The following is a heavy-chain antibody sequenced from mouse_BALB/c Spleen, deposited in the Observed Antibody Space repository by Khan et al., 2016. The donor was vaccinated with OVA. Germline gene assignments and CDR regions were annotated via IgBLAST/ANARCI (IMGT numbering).Heavy chain of an antibody. D-gene: IGHD1-1*01. J-gene: IGHJ2*01. CDR3: ARIYWGDFDY. CDR2: ISYSGNT. V-gene: IGHV3-2*02. CDR1: GYSITSDYA. Sequence: EVQLQESGPGLVKPSQSLSLTCTVTGYSITSDYAWNWIRQFPGNKLEWMGYISYSGNTKYNPSLKSRKSITRDTSEKRFFLQLNSVTIEDTATYYCARIYWGDFDYWGQGTTLTVSS.